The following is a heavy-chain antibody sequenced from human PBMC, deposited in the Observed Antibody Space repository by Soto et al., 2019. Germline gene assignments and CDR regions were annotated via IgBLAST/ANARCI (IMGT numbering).Heavy chain of an antibody. CDR3: ATMGLDGDAFDSFVQA. J-gene: IGHJ4*02. CDR1: GGSFYSYV. V-gene: IGHV1-69*01. D-gene: IGHD1-1*01. CDR2: IIPLFHTP. Sequence: VQLEQSGAAVKMPGSSVRLSCKASGGSFYSYVFFWVRQAPGQGLEYMGGIIPLFHTPSYSQKFHGRATIASYGSTHNAHLALTSLTSEDTALYFCATMGLDGDAFDSFVQAWGQGSLVTVSS.